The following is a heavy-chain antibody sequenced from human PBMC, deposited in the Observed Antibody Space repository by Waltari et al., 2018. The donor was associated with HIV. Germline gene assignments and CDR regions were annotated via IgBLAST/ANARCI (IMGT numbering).Heavy chain of an antibody. Sequence: EVQLVESGGGLVQPGGSLRLSCAASGFTVSSNYMSWVRQAPGKGLGWVLVICGGGSTYYADSVKGRFTISRDNSKNTLYLQMNSRRAEDTAVYYCASIAYCGGDCYPRGMDVWGQGTTVTVSS. V-gene: IGHV3-66*01. CDR3: ASIAYCGGDCYPRGMDV. CDR2: ICGGGST. CDR1: GFTVSSNY. J-gene: IGHJ6*02. D-gene: IGHD2-21*02.